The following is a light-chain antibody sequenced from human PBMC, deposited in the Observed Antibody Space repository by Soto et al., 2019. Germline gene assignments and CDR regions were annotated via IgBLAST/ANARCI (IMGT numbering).Light chain of an antibody. CDR2: DVI. CDR3: TSYTSSVTLV. CDR1: SSDVGAYNY. Sequence: QSVLTQPASVSGSPGQSITISCTGTSSDVGAYNYVSWYQQHPGKVPELIIYDVINRPSGVSSRFSGSKSVNTASLTISGLQAEDEADYYCTSYTSSVTLVFGGGTKLTVL. J-gene: IGLJ3*02. V-gene: IGLV2-14*01.